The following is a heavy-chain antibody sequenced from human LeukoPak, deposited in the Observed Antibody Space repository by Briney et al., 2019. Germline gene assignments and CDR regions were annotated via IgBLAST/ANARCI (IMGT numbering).Heavy chain of an antibody. V-gene: IGHV4-4*07. Sequence: SETLSLTCTVSGGSISSYYWSWIRQPAGKGLEWIGRIYTSGSTNYNPSLKGRVTMSVDTSKNQFSLKLSSVTAADTAVYYCARDNGRHPDYGDYALQHWGQGTLVTVSS. CDR3: ARDNGRHPDYGDYALQH. J-gene: IGHJ1*01. D-gene: IGHD4-17*01. CDR1: GGSISSYY. CDR2: IYTSGST.